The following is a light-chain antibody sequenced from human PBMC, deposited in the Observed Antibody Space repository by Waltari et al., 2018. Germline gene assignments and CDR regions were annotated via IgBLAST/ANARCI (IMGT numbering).Light chain of an antibody. CDR3: QHYNNYPVA. CDR1: QSISIW. CDR2: KPF. J-gene: IGKJ2*01. V-gene: IGKV1-5*03. Sequence: DIQMTQSPSTLSASVGDRVNITCRASQSISIWLAWYQQKPGKAPKLLISKPFSLESGVPSRFSGSGSGTEFTLTISNLQPDDFATYYCQHYNNYPVAFGQGTKLEI.